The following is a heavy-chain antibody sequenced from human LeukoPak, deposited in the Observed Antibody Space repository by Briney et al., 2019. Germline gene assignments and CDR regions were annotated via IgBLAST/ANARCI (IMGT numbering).Heavy chain of an antibody. J-gene: IGHJ3*02. Sequence: SETLSLTCTVSGGSISSYYWSWIRQPPGKGLEWIGYIYYTGSTKYNPSLKSRVTISVDTSKNQYSLKLSSVTAADAAVYFCARPQEMVTVSAFDIWGQGTMVTVSS. CDR3: ARPQEMVTVSAFDI. CDR2: IYYTGST. D-gene: IGHD5-24*01. CDR1: GGSISSYY. V-gene: IGHV4-59*01.